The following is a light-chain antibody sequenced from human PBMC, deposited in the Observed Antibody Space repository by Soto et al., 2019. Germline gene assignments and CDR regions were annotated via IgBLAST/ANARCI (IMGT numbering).Light chain of an antibody. Sequence: EIVLTQSPATLSLSPGERATLSCRASQSVSSYLAWYQQKPGQAPSLLIYDAFNRATGIPARFSGSGSGTDFTLTISSLEPEDFAVYYCQRRSNWTFGQGTKVDIK. CDR1: QSVSSY. CDR3: QRRSNWT. J-gene: IGKJ1*01. CDR2: DAF. V-gene: IGKV3-11*01.